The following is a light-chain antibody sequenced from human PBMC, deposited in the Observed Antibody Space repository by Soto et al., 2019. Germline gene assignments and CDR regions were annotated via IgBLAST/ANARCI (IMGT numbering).Light chain of an antibody. Sequence: DIQLTQSPSFLSASVGDRVTITCRASQGISSYLAWYQQKPGKAPKLLIYAASTLQSGVPSRFSGSGSGTEFTLTISSLQPEDVATYYCQQLNSYLPLSTFGQGTKLEIK. CDR1: QGISSY. V-gene: IGKV1-9*01. CDR3: QQLNSYLPLST. CDR2: AAS. J-gene: IGKJ2*01.